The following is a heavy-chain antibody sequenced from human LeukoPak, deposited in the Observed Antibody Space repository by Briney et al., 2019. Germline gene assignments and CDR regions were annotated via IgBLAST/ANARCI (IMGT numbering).Heavy chain of an antibody. V-gene: IGHV3-49*04. CDR1: GFTFGDYA. CDR3: TRDGIQLWFPFDY. CDR2: IRSKAYGGTT. Sequence: SLRLSCTASGFTFGDYAMSWVRQAPGKGLEWVGFIRSKAYGGTTEYAASVKGRFTISRDDSKSIAYLQMNSLKTEDTAVYYCTRDGIQLWFPFDYWGQGTLVTVSS. J-gene: IGHJ4*02. D-gene: IGHD5-18*01.